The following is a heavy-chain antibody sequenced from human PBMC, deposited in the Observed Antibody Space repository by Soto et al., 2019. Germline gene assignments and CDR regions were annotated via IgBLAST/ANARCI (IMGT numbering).Heavy chain of an antibody. J-gene: IGHJ5*02. V-gene: IGHV4-34*01. CDR1: GGSFSGYY. CDR2: INHSGST. CDR3: ATSPGIAVAGSSNWFDP. D-gene: IGHD6-19*01. Sequence: QVQLQQWGAGLLKPSETLSLTCAVYGGSFSGYYWSWIRQPPGQGLEWIGEINHSGSTNYNPSLKSRVTISVDTSKNQFSLKLSSVTAADTAVYYCATSPGIAVAGSSNWFDPWGQGTLVTVSS.